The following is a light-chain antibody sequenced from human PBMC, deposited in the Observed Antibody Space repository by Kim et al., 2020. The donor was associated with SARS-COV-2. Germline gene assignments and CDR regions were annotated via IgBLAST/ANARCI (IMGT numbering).Light chain of an antibody. V-gene: IGLV3-19*01. CDR3: NSRDSSGNQWV. CDR2: GKN. J-gene: IGLJ3*02. CDR1: SLRSNY. Sequence: SSELTQDPAVSVALGQTVRITCQGDSLRSNYASWYQQKPGQAPVLVIYGKNNRPSGIPDRFSGSSSGNTASLTITGAQAEDEADYYCNSRDSSGNQWVFGGGTKLTVL.